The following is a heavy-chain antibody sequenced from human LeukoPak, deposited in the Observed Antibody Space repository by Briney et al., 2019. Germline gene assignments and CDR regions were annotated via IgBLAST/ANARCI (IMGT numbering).Heavy chain of an antibody. CDR3: ARARRIVGVGYFDY. J-gene: IGHJ4*02. V-gene: IGHV3-23*01. Sequence: GGSLRLSCAASGFTFSDYEINWVRQGPGKGLEWVADISGSGGPTNYADSVKGRFTISRDNSKNTLFLQMNSLRDGDTAIYYCARARRIVGVGYFDYWGQGTLVTVSS. CDR2: ISGSGGPT. CDR1: GFTFSDYE. D-gene: IGHD1-26*01.